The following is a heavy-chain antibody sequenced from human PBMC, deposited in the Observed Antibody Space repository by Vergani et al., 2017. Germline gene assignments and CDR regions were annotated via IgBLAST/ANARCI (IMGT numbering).Heavy chain of an antibody. CDR1: GYTFTSYG. Sequence: QVQLVQSGAEVKKPGASVKVSCKASGYTFTSYGISWVRQAPGQGLEWMGWISAYNGNTNYAQKLQGRVTMTTDTSTSTAYMELRSLRSDDTAVYYCAREHRYYDSSGLLEAFDIWGQGTMVTVSS. V-gene: IGHV1-18*01. CDR2: ISAYNGNT. J-gene: IGHJ3*02. D-gene: IGHD3-22*01. CDR3: AREHRYYDSSGLLEAFDI.